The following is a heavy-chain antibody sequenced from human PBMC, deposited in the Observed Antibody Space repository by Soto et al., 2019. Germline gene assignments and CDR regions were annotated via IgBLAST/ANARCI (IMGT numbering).Heavy chain of an antibody. Sequence: EVQLVESGGGLVQPGGSLKLSCAASGFTFSGSAMHWVRQASGKGLEWVGRIRSKANSYATAYAASGKGRFTISRDYSKNTAYLQMNSLKTEDTAVYYCRVYDNSVPTLGDYGGQGTLVTVSS. D-gene: IGHD3-22*01. CDR1: GFTFSGSA. V-gene: IGHV3-73*02. CDR3: RVYDNSVPTLGDY. CDR2: IRSKANSYAT. J-gene: IGHJ4*02.